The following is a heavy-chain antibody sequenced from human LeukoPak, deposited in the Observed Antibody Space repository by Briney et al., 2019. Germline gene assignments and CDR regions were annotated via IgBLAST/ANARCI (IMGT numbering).Heavy chain of an antibody. CDR3: ANQVGATFN. CDR1: GFTFSSYA. V-gene: IGHV3-23*01. D-gene: IGHD1-26*01. J-gene: IGHJ4*02. Sequence: GGSLRLSCAASGFTFSSYAMSWVRQAPGKGLEWVSGIGGSSDSTYYADSVKGRFTISRDNSKNTLYLQMNRLRAEDTAVYYCANQVGATFNWGQGTLVTVSS. CDR2: IGGSSDST.